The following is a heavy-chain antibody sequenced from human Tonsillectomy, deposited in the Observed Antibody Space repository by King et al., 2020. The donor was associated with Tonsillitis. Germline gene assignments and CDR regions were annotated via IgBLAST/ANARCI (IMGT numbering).Heavy chain of an antibody. V-gene: IGHV4-59*08. Sequence: QLQESGPGLVKPSETLSLTCTVSGGSISNDYWSWIRQPPGKGLEWVGNIYYSGSTNYNPPLKSRVTISIDTSKKQFSMKLTSVTAADTAGYYCVRLDLGNSFDPWGQGTLVTVSS. D-gene: IGHD5-12*01. CDR1: GGSISNDY. CDR3: VRLDLGNSFDP. CDR2: IYYSGST. J-gene: IGHJ5*02.